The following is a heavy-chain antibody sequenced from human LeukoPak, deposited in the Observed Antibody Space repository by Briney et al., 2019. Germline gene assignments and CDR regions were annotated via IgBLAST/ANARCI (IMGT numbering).Heavy chain of an antibody. CDR2: ISGSGGGT. V-gene: IGHV3-23*01. D-gene: IGHD6-25*01. J-gene: IGHJ4*02. CDR3: TKASATVWPNYFDS. CDR1: GFTFSSYA. Sequence: GGSLRLSCAASGFTFSSYAMSWVRHTSGKGLQWRSAISGSGGGTNYADSVKGRFTISRDNSKNILYLQMNSLGAGDTAIYYCTKASATVWPNYFDSWGQGTLVTVSS.